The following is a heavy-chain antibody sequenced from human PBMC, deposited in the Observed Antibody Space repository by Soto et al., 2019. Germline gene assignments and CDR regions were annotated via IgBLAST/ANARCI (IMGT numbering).Heavy chain of an antibody. D-gene: IGHD3-3*01. J-gene: IGHJ4*02. CDR2: ISYDGSNK. V-gene: IGHV3-30-3*01. Sequence: QVQLVESGGGVVQPGRSLRLSCAASGFTFSSYAMHWVRQAPGKGLEWVAVISYDGSNKYYADSVKGRFTISRDNSKNTLYLQMNSLRAEDKAVYYCARANYDFWSGYYATQGDYYFDYWGQGTLVTVSS. CDR1: GFTFSSYA. CDR3: ARANYDFWSGYYATQGDYYFDY.